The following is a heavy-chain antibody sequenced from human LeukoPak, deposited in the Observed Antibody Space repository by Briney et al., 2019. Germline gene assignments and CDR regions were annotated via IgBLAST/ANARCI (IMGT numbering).Heavy chain of an antibody. D-gene: IGHD5-12*01. CDR2: ISSSGSTI. CDR1: GFTFSSYE. V-gene: IGHV3-48*03. Sequence: GGSLRLSCAASGFTFSSYEMNWVCQAPGKGLEWVSYISSSGSTIYYADSVKGRFTISRDNAKNSLYLQMNSLRAEDTAVYYCALWDSGYAFDYWGQGTLVTVSS. J-gene: IGHJ4*02. CDR3: ALWDSGYAFDY.